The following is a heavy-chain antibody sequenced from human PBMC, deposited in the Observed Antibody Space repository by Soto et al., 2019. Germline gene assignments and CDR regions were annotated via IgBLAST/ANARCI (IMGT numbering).Heavy chain of an antibody. J-gene: IGHJ5*01. CDR1: GYRLRIYG. CDR3: SKNGTTWFAS. V-gene: IGHV1-18*01. Sequence: APVKGARKTAGYRLRIYGGGWGRQAPGQGLEWMGWISVFNGYAHYAQKFQGRVIMTADTFTNTAYMELRGLRSDDTAMYYCSKNGTTWFASWGQGTPVTVS. D-gene: IGHD1-1*01. CDR2: ISVFNGYA.